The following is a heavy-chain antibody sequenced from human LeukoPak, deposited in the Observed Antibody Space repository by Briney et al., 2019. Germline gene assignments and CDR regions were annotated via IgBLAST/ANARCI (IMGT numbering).Heavy chain of an antibody. CDR1: GFTFTGSA. J-gene: IGHJ6*03. CDR2: IVVGSGNT. V-gene: IGHV1-58*01. D-gene: IGHD2-2*01. CDR3: TAGYLPAANYYYYYYMDV. Sequence: SVKVSCKASGFTFTGSAVQWVRQARGQRLEWIGWIVVGSGNTNYAQKFQERVTITRDMSTSTAYMELSSLRSEDTAVYYCTAGYLPAANYYYYYYMDVWGKGTTVTVSS.